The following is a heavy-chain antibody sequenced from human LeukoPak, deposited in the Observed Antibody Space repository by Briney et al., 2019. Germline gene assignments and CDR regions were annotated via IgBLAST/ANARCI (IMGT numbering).Heavy chain of an antibody. V-gene: IGHV4-34*01. Sequence: PSETLSLTCAVYGGSFSGYYWSWIRQPPGKRLEWIGEINHSGSTNYNPSLKSRVTISVDTSKNQFSLKLSSVTAADTAVYYCARGRGYYDSSGYYYPYFDYWGQGTLVTVSS. D-gene: IGHD3-22*01. J-gene: IGHJ4*02. CDR3: ARGRGYYDSSGYYYPYFDY. CDR1: GGSFSGYY. CDR2: INHSGST.